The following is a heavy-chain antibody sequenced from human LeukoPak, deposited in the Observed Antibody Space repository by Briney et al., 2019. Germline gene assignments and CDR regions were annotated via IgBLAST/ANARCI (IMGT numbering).Heavy chain of an antibody. D-gene: IGHD3-9*01. V-gene: IGHV3-23*01. J-gene: IGHJ4*02. CDR3: AKGFSYNDPLTGLEY. CDR1: GFTLSNYA. Sequence: PGGSLRLSCAASGFTLSNYAMTWVRQAPGKGLEWVSGVTGSGGGTYYADSVKGRFTLSRDNSKNTLYLEMSTLRAEDTAVYYCAKGFSYNDPLTGLEYWGQGTLVTVSS. CDR2: VTGSGGGT.